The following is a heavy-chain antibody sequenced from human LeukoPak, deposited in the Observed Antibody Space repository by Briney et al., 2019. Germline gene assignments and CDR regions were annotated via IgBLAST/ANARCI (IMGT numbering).Heavy chain of an antibody. CDR1: GYTFTGYY. CDR3: ARDYSRGRNWFDP. CDR2: INPNSGGT. D-gene: IGHD6-13*01. J-gene: IGHJ5*02. V-gene: IGHV1-2*02. Sequence: ASVKVSCKASGYTFTGYYMHWVRQAPGQGLEWMGWINPNSGGTNYAQKFQGRATMTRDTSISTAYMELSRPRSDDPAVYYCARDYSRGRNWFDPWGQGTLVTVSS.